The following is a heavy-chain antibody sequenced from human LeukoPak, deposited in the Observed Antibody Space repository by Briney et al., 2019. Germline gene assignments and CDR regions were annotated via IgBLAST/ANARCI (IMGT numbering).Heavy chain of an antibody. Sequence: PGGSLRLSCAASGFTFSSYGMHWVRQAPGKGLEWVTFIRYDGSNTYYADSVKGRFTISRDNSKNTVYLQMNSLRAEDTAVYYCAKDLLLEDPYYYYYMDVWGKGTTVTVSS. J-gene: IGHJ6*03. CDR2: IRYDGSNT. CDR1: GFTFSSYG. CDR3: AKDLLLEDPYYYYYMDV. V-gene: IGHV3-30*02.